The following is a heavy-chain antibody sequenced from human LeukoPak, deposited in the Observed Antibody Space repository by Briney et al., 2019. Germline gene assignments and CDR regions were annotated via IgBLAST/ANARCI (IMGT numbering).Heavy chain of an antibody. J-gene: IGHJ5*02. CDR3: AKEKGDYASDWFDP. V-gene: IGHV3-30*02. Sequence: WRSLRLSWAASGFTFSSDGMHWVRQAPGKGLEWVAFIRYDGSNKYYADSVKGRFTISRDNSKNTLYLQMNSLRAEDTAVYYCAKEKGDYASDWFDPWGQGTLVTVSS. D-gene: IGHD4-17*01. CDR1: GFTFSSDG. CDR2: IRYDGSNK.